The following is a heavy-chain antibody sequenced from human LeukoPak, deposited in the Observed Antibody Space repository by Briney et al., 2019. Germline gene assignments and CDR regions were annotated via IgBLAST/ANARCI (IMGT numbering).Heavy chain of an antibody. CDR3: ASYSYGLHDFDY. Sequence: SETLSLTCAVYGGSFSGYYWSWIRQPPGKGLEWIGEIDHSGSTNYNPSLKSRVTISVDTSKNQFSLKLSSVTAADTAVYYCASYSYGLHDFDYWGQGTLVTVSS. V-gene: IGHV4-34*01. D-gene: IGHD5-18*01. CDR1: GGSFSGYY. J-gene: IGHJ4*02. CDR2: IDHSGST.